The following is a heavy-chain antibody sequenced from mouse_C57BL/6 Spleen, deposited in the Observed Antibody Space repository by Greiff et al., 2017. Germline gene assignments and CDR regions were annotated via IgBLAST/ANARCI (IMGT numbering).Heavy chain of an antibody. V-gene: IGHV1-18*01. Sequence: EVQLQQSGPELVKPGASVKIPCKASGYTFTDYNMDWVKQSHGKSLEWIGDINPNNGGTIYNQKFKGKATLTVDKSSSTAYMELRSLTSEDTAVYYCARWGYGSSYGGAMDYWGQGTSVTVSS. J-gene: IGHJ4*01. D-gene: IGHD1-1*01. CDR1: GYTFTDYN. CDR3: ARWGYGSSYGGAMDY. CDR2: INPNNGGT.